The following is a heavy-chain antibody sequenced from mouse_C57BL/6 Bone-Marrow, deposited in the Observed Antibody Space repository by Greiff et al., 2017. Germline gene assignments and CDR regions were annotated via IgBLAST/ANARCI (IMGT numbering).Heavy chain of an antibody. V-gene: IGHV5-6*01. D-gene: IGHD2-3*01. J-gene: IGHJ3*01. CDR3: ARPKYDGYYAFAY. CDR2: ISRGGSYT. CDR1: GFTFSSYG. Sequence: EVQLVESGGDLVKPGGSLKLSCAASGFTFSSYGMSWVRQTPDKRLEWVATISRGGSYTYYPDRVKGRITISRDKAKNTLYLQMSSLKSEDTAMYYCARPKYDGYYAFAYWGQGTLVTVSA.